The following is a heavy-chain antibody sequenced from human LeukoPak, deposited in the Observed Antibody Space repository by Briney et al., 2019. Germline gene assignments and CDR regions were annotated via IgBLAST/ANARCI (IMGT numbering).Heavy chain of an antibody. D-gene: IGHD3-22*01. CDR2: ISYDGSNK. CDR1: GLTFSSYA. J-gene: IGHJ4*02. CDR3: ARDSREVYYYDSSGYYPGGD. V-gene: IGHV3-30-3*01. Sequence: GGSLRLSCAASGLTFSSYAMHWVRQAPGKGLEWVAVISYDGSNKYYADSVKGRFTISRDNSKNTLYLQMNSLRAEDTAVYYCARDSREVYYYDSSGYYPGGDWGQGTLVTVSS.